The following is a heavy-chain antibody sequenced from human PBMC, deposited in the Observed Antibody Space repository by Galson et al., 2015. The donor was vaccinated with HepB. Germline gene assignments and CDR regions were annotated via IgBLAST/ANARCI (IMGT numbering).Heavy chain of an antibody. CDR3: TTTPYSGSYYRVPFDY. J-gene: IGHJ4*02. V-gene: IGHV3-15*01. Sequence: SLRLSCAASGFTFSNAWMSWVRQAPGKGLEWVGRIKSKTDGGTTDYAAPVKGRFTISRDDSKSTLYLQMNSLKTEDTAVYYCTTTPYSGSYYRVPFDYWGQGTLVTVSS. CDR1: GFTFSNAW. D-gene: IGHD1-26*01. CDR2: IKSKTDGGTT.